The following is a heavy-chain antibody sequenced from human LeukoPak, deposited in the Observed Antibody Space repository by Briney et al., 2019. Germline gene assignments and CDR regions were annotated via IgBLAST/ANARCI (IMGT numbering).Heavy chain of an antibody. D-gene: IGHD6-19*01. V-gene: IGHV3-21*01. CDR1: GFTLSSCG. J-gene: IGHJ4*02. CDR3: TTEASSGPED. Sequence: GGSLRLSCAASGFTLSSCGFNWVRQAPGKGLEWVSSIGPTGTDRHYADSVRGRFTISRDNAKNSMYLQMNSLRVEDTAGYYCTTEASSGPEDSGQGILVTVSS. CDR2: IGPTGTDR.